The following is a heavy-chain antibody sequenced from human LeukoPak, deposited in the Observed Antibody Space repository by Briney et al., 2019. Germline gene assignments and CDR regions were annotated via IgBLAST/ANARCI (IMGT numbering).Heavy chain of an antibody. CDR1: GFALKSYS. CDR2: VYSGGST. J-gene: IGHJ4*02. D-gene: IGHD6-13*01. V-gene: IGHV3-53*01. CDR3: ARVAAAGTFRDFDY. Sequence: GGSLRLSCGGSGFALKSYSLTWVRQAPGKGLEWVSVVYSGGSTYYADSVKGRFTISRDNSKNTLYLQMNSLRAEDTAVYYCARVAAAGTFRDFDYWGQGTLVTVSS.